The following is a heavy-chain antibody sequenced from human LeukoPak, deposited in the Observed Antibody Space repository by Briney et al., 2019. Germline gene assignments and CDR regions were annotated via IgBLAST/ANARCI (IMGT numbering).Heavy chain of an antibody. CDR3: ARDRDWGYLDY. D-gene: IGHD3-16*01. V-gene: IGHV4-61*02. CDR2: IYTSGST. J-gene: IGHJ4*02. Sequence: KPSQTLSLTCTVSGGSISSGSYYWSWIRQPAGKGLEWIGRIYTSGSTNYNPSLKSRVTISVDTSKNQFSLKLSSVTAADTAVYYCARDRDWGYLDYWGQGTLVTVSS. CDR1: GGSISSGSYY.